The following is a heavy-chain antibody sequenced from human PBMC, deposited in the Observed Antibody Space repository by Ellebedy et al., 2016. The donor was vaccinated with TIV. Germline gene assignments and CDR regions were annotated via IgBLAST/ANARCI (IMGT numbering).Heavy chain of an antibody. Sequence: GESLKISCAASGFTFTGYAMHWVRQAPGKGLEWVAVISHDGSNKYYADSVKGRFTISRDDSKNTLYLQMNSLRGEDTAVYYCARKNSSGSADYWGQGTLVTVSS. CDR1: GFTFTGYA. V-gene: IGHV3-30*01. CDR3: ARKNSSGSADY. CDR2: ISHDGSNK. J-gene: IGHJ4*02. D-gene: IGHD5-18*01.